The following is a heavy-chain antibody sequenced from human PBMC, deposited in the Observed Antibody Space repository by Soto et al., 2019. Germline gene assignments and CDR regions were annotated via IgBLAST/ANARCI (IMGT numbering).Heavy chain of an antibody. Sequence: QVQLVQSGAEVRRPGASVKVSCKASGYTFASSGISWVRQAPGQGLEWMGWISAYNGNTNYAHKLQGRVTMTTETSTTTAYMELRSLRSDDTAVYYCARAVGYSYGFDYWGQGTLVTVSS. V-gene: IGHV1-18*01. CDR1: GYTFASSG. J-gene: IGHJ4*02. CDR2: ISAYNGNT. CDR3: ARAVGYSYGFDY. D-gene: IGHD5-18*01.